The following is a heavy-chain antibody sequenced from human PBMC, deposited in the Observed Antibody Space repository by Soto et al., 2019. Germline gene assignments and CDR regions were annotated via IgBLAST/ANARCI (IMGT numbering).Heavy chain of an antibody. CDR2: INHSGTT. D-gene: IGHD1-1*01. CDR1: GGSFTAYQ. CDR3: ARGWRFDP. V-gene: IGHV4-34*01. Sequence: SETLSLTCGVYGGSFTAYQWNWIRQSPGQGLEWIGEINHSGTTKYNPSLASRINLSVDTSKKQFSLKMFSVTAADTAIYYCARGWRFDPWGQGTQVTVSS. J-gene: IGHJ5*02.